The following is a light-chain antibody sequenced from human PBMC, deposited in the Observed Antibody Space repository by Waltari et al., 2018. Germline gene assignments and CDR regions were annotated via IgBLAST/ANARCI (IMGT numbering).Light chain of an antibody. J-gene: IGLJ2*01. CDR2: ANA. CDR3: QSYDGDHYVI. V-gene: IGLV6-57*03. CDR1: AGSVSHHY. Sequence: FVLTQPHSVSESPGKTVTISCTRRAGSVSHHYVLLYQHRPGSAPTTLIHANAQRLSGVPERFSGSIDRSSNSASLTISGLKTEDEADYYCQSYDGDHYVIFGGGTKLTVL.